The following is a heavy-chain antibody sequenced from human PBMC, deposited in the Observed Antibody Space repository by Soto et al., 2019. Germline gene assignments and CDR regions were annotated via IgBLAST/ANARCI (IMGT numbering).Heavy chain of an antibody. Sequence: EVQLVESGGGLVQPGGSLRLSCAASGFTVSSNYMSWVRQAPGKGLEWVSVIYSGGSTYYADSVKGRFTISRDNSKNTLDHQMNSLRAEDTAVYSCARGKGNSVRGVAFLWYWGQGNLVTVCS. CDR1: GFTVSSNY. V-gene: IGHV3-66*01. J-gene: IGHJ4*02. D-gene: IGHD3-10*01. CDR3: ARGKGNSVRGVAFLWY. CDR2: IYSGGST.